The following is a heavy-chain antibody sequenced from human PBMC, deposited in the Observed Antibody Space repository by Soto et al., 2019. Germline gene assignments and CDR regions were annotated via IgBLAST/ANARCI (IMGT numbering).Heavy chain of an antibody. J-gene: IGHJ4*02. V-gene: IGHV4-39*01. CDR3: ASGIVVVPAAISNIDY. Sequence: QLQLQESGPGLVKPSETLSLTCTVSGGSISSSSYYWGWIRQPPGKGLEWIGSIYYSGSTYYNPSLKGRVTISVDTSKNQCSMKLSSVTAADTAVYYCASGIVVVPAAISNIDYWGQGTLVTVSS. CDR2: IYYSGST. CDR1: GGSISSSSYY. D-gene: IGHD2-2*02.